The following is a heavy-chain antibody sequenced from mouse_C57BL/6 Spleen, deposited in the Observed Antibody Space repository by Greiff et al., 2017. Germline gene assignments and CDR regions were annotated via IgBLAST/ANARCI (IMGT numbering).Heavy chain of an antibody. D-gene: IGHD2-2*01. CDR3: TRVGGYDVDYAMDY. Sequence: QVQLQQSGAELVRPGASVTLSCKASGYTFTDYEMHWVKQTPVHGLEWIGAIDPETGGTAYNQKFNGKAILTADKSSSTAYMELLSLTSEDSAVYYCTRVGGYDVDYAMDYWGQGTSVTVSA. CDR1: GYTFTDYE. V-gene: IGHV1-15*01. CDR2: IDPETGGT. J-gene: IGHJ4*01.